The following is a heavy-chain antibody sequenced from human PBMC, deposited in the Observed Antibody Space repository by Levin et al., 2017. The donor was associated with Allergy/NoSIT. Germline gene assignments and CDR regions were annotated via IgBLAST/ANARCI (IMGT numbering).Heavy chain of an antibody. D-gene: IGHD3-3*01. J-gene: IGHJ4*02. CDR2: MSYDGSNK. CDR1: GFTLSTYA. V-gene: IGHV3-30-3*01. Sequence: LSLTCAASGFTLSTYAMYWVRQAPGKGLEWVAVMSYDGSNKYYAPSVKGRFTISKDNSKNTLYLQMNSLRTEDTAVYYCARDVGSGSDFWGQGTLVTVSS. CDR3: ARDVGSGSDF.